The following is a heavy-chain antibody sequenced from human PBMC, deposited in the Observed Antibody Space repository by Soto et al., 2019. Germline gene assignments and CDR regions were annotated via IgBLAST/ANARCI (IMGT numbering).Heavy chain of an antibody. Sequence: GGSLRLSCAASGFTFSSYGMHWVRQAPGKGLEWVAVIWYDGSNKYYADSVKGRFTISRDNSKNTLYLQMNSLRAEDTAVYYCARDRGIVVVPAARGAFDIWGQGTMVTVSS. CDR2: IWYDGSNK. D-gene: IGHD2-2*01. J-gene: IGHJ3*02. CDR1: GFTFSSYG. V-gene: IGHV3-33*08. CDR3: ARDRGIVVVPAARGAFDI.